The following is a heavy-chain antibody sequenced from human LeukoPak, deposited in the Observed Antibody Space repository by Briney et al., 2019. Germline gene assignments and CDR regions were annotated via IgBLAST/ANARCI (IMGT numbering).Heavy chain of an antibody. Sequence: ASVKVSCKASGYTFTGYDINWVRQATGQGLEWMGWMNPNSGNTGYAQKFQGRVTMTRNTSISTAYMELNSLTSEDTAVYYCARGGVYYDFWSGWTTDYYFYYMDVWGKGTTVTVSS. V-gene: IGHV1-8*01. D-gene: IGHD3-3*01. CDR3: ARGGVYYDFWSGWTTDYYFYYMDV. CDR1: GYTFTGYD. J-gene: IGHJ6*03. CDR2: MNPNSGNT.